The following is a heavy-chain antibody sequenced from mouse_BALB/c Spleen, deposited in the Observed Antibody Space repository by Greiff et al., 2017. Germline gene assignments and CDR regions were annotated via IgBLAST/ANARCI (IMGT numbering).Heavy chain of an antibody. J-gene: IGHJ3*01. Sequence: QVQLKESGPQLVRPGASVKISCKASGYSFTSYWMHWVKQRPGQGLEWIGMIDPSDSETRLNQKFKDKATLTVDKSSSTAYMQLSSPTSEDSAVYYCARGDYDGAWFAYWGQGTLVTVSA. CDR1: GYSFTSYW. V-gene: IGHV1S126*01. CDR2: IDPSDSET. CDR3: ARGDYDGAWFAY. D-gene: IGHD2-4*01.